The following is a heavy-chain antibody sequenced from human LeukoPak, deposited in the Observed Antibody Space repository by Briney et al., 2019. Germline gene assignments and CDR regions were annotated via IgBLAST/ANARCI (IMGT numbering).Heavy chain of an antibody. V-gene: IGHV4-30-2*01. CDR2: IYHSGST. CDR1: GGSISSGGYS. J-gene: IGHJ3*02. Sequence: PSQTLSLTCAVSGGSISSGGYSWSWIRQPPGKGLEWIGYIYHSGSTYYNPSLKSRVTISVDRSKNQFSLKLSSVTAADTAVYYCASSSWYDAFDIWGHGTMVTVSS. D-gene: IGHD6-13*01. CDR3: ASSSWYDAFDI.